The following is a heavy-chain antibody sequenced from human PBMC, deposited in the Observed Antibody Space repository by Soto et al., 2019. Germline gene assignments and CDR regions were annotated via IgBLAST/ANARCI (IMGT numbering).Heavy chain of an antibody. CDR3: ARERDSYSDPWREFVS. V-gene: IGHV3-13*01. CDR1: GFNFFTYD. D-gene: IGHD6-13*01. CDR2: IATSGAT. Sequence: PGGSLRLSCAASGFNFFTYDMHWVRQAPGKGLEWVSAIATSGATFYADSVKGRFTISRENGKSSLYLQMNSLRAEDTAVYFCARERDSYSDPWREFVSWGQGTLVTVSS. J-gene: IGHJ4*02.